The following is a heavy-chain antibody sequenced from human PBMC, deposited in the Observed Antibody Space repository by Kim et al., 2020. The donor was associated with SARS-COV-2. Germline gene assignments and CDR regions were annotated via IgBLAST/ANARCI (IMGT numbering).Heavy chain of an antibody. CDR3: ARGQVYSSSWYSY. Sequence: YAQRLQGRVTMTRHTSLSTAYMELSRLRSDDTAVYYCARGQVYSSSWYSYWGQGTLVTVSS. J-gene: IGHJ4*02. V-gene: IGHV1-2*02. D-gene: IGHD6-13*01.